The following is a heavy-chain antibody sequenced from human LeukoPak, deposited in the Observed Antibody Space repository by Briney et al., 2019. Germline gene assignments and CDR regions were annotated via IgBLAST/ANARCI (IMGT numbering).Heavy chain of an antibody. Sequence: ASVKVSCKASGYTFTSYDINWVRQATGQGLEWMGWMNPNSGNTGYAQKFQGRVTMTRNTSISTAYMEPSSLRSEDTAVYYCARGLGDCSGGSCYDAFDIWGQGTIVTVSS. D-gene: IGHD2-15*01. V-gene: IGHV1-8*01. CDR1: GYTFTSYD. J-gene: IGHJ3*02. CDR2: MNPNSGNT. CDR3: ARGLGDCSGGSCYDAFDI.